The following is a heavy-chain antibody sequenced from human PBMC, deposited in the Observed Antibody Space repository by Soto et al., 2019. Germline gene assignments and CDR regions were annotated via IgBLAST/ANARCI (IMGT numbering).Heavy chain of an antibody. CDR2: IIPIFGTA. J-gene: IGHJ4*02. V-gene: IGHV1-69*13. D-gene: IGHD1-20*01. CDR3: ARFTTGITGRYFDY. CDR1: GGTFSSYA. Sequence: SVKVSCTASGGTFSSYAISWVRQAPGQGLEWMGGIIPIFGTANYAQKFQGRVTITADESTSTAYMELSSLRSEDTAVYYCARFTTGITGRYFDYWGQGTLVTVSS.